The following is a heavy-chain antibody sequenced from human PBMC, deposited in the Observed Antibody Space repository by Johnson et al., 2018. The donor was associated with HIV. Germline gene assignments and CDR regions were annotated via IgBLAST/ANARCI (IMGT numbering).Heavy chain of an antibody. V-gene: IGHV3-53*01. CDR2: IYSGDST. CDR3: ARDSVYGDYDGVDAFDM. CDR1: GFTVISNH. D-gene: IGHD4-17*01. J-gene: IGHJ3*02. Sequence: VQLVESGGGVVQPGGSLRLSCAASGFTVISNHMSWVRQAPGKGLEWVSVIYSGDSTNYADSVKGRFTISRDNAKNSLYLQMNSLRAKDTAMYYCARDSVYGDYDGVDAFDMWGQGTMVTVSS.